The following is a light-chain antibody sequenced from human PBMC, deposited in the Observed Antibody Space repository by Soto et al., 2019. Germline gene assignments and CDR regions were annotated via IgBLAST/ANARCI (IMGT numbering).Light chain of an antibody. Sequence: QSVLTQPPSVSGAPGQRVTISCTGSSSNIGAGYDVHWYQQLPGTAPKLLIYGNSSRPSGVPDRFSGSKSGTSASLAITGLQAEDEADYYCAAWDGSLSGPVFGGGTKVTVL. V-gene: IGLV1-40*01. CDR2: GNS. CDR3: AAWDGSLSGPV. CDR1: SSNIGAGYD. J-gene: IGLJ3*02.